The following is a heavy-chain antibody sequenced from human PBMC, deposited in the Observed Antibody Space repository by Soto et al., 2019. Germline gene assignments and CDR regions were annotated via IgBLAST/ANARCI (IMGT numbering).Heavy chain of an antibody. CDR2: INHSGST. D-gene: IGHD2-21*01. CDR1: GGSFRGYY. V-gene: IGHV4-34*01. J-gene: IGHJ4*02. CDR3: ARRTSSGAIAD. Sequence: SETLCLTCAVYGGSFRGYYWSWIRQPPGKGLEWIGEINHSGSTNYNPSLKSRVTISVDTSKNQFSLKLSSVTAADTAVYFCARRTSSGAIADWGQGKMVTVSS.